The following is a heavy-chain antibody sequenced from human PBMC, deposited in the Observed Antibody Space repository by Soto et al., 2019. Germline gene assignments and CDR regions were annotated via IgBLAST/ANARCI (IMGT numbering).Heavy chain of an antibody. CDR3: ASSYGVAAPYYYYYYGMDV. CDR1: GFTVSSNY. D-gene: IGHD2-15*01. J-gene: IGHJ6*02. V-gene: IGHV3-53*01. CDR2: IYSGGST. Sequence: GGSLRLSCAASGFTVSSNYMSWVRQAPGKGLEWVSVIYSGGSTYYADSVKGRFTISRDNSKNTLYLQMNSLRAEDTAVYYCASSYGVAAPYYYYYYGMDVWGQGTTVTVSS.